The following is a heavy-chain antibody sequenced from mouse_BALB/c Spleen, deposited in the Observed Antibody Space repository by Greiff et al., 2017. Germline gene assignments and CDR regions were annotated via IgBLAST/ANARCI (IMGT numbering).Heavy chain of an antibody. CDR3: ARSGPLVRGMDY. Sequence: EVKVVESGGGLVQPGGSRKLSCAASGFTFSSFGMHWVRQAPEKGLEWVAYISSGSSTIYYADTVKGRFTISRDNPKNTLFLQMTSLRSEDTAMYYCARSGPLVRGMDYWGQGTSVTVSS. V-gene: IGHV5-17*02. J-gene: IGHJ4*01. CDR1: GFTFSSFG. D-gene: IGHD2-14*01. CDR2: ISSGSSTI.